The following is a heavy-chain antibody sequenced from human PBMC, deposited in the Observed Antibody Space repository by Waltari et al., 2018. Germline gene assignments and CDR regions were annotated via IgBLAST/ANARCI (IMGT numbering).Heavy chain of an antibody. V-gene: IGHV4-39*07. J-gene: IGHJ5*02. CDR1: GGSISSSSYY. Sequence: QLQLQESGPGLVKPSETLSLTCTVSGGSISSSSYYWGWIRQPPGKGLEWIGSIYYSGSTNYNPALKSRVTISGDTSKNQVSLKRSSVTAADTAVYYCARAGTMVQGVNWFDPWGQGTLVTVSS. D-gene: IGHD3-10*01. CDR3: ARAGTMVQGVNWFDP. CDR2: IYYSGST.